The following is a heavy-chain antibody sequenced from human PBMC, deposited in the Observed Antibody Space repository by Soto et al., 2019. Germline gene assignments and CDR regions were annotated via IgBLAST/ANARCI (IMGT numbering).Heavy chain of an antibody. CDR1: GGALSSNA. D-gene: IGHD5-12*01. V-gene: IGHV1-69*13. J-gene: IGHJ4*02. Sequence: SSVKFSSKASGGALSSNAISWVRQAPEQGLEWMGGIIPIFGTANYAQKLQGRVTITADESTSTAYMELSSLRSEDTAVYYCARSTTVRWLHPPYYFDYWGQGTLVTVSS. CDR3: ARSTTVRWLHPPYYFDY. CDR2: IIPIFGTA.